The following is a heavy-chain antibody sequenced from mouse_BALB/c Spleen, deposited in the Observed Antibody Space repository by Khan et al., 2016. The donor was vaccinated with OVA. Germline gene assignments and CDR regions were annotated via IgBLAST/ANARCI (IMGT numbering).Heavy chain of an antibody. V-gene: IGHV5-17*02. CDR3: ASAAGNSRCYFDG. CDR2: MSSGSSTF. Sequence: EVELVESGGGLVQPGGSRKLSCAASGFTISSFGMHWVRQAPKKGLEWVAYMSSGSSTFYYVDTVKGRFTISRDNPKNTLFLHITSLRSEDTAMYDYASAAGNSRCYFDGWGAGTSVTVSS. J-gene: IGHJ1*01. D-gene: IGHD2-1*01. CDR1: GFTISSFG.